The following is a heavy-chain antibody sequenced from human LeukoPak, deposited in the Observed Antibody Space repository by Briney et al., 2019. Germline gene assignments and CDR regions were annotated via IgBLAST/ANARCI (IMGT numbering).Heavy chain of an antibody. V-gene: IGHV4-31*03. J-gene: IGHJ5*02. Sequence: SETLSLTCTVSGGSISSGGYYWSWIRQHPGKGLEWIGYIYYSGSTYYNPSLKSRVTTSVDTSKNQFSLKLSSVTAADTAVYYCAREGRRGFDPWGQGTLVTVSS. CDR1: GGSISSGGYY. CDR2: IYYSGST. CDR3: AREGRRGFDP.